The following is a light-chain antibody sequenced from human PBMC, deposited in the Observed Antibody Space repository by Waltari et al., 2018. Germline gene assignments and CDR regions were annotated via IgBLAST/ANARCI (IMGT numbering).Light chain of an antibody. Sequence: QSALTQPASVSGSPGQSITISCSGVGSPVGASDSVSWHQHHPGKAPQVIIYDVTNRPSGVSDRFSASKSANTASLTISRLQPEDEADYYCSSQTLDGLVLFGGGTRLTVL. CDR3: SSQTLDGLVL. J-gene: IGLJ2*01. V-gene: IGLV2-14*03. CDR2: DVT. CDR1: GSPVGASDS.